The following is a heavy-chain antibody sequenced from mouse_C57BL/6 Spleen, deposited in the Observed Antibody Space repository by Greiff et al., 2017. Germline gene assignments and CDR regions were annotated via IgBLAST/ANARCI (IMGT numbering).Heavy chain of an antibody. V-gene: IGHV5-9*01. J-gene: IGHJ2*01. CDR3: AREGTYYFDY. CDR1: GFTFSSYT. Sequence: EVHLVESGGGLVKPGGSLKLSCAASGFTFSSYTMSWVRQTPEKRLEWVATISGGGGNTYYPDSVKGRFTISRDNAKNTLYLQMSSLRSEDTALYYCAREGTYYFDYWGQGTTLTVSS. D-gene: IGHD3-1*01. CDR2: ISGGGGNT.